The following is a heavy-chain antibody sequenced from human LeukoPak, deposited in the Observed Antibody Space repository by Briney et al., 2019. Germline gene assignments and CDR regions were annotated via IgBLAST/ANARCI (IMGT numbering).Heavy chain of an antibody. CDR2: IKQDGSEK. J-gene: IGHJ5*02. CDR3: ARAQGYYYGSGGFDP. Sequence: GGSLRLSCAASGFTFSSYWMSWVRQAPGKGLEWVANIKQDGSEKYYVDSVKGRLTISRDNAKNSLYLQMNSLRAEDTAVYYCARAQGYYYGSGGFDPWGQGTLVTVSS. D-gene: IGHD3-10*01. CDR1: GFTFSSYW. V-gene: IGHV3-7*01.